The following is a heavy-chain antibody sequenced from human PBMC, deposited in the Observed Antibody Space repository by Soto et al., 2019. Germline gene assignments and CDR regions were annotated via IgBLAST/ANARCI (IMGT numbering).Heavy chain of an antibody. CDR2: ISGSGGST. CDR3: AKPNYYDSSGYYPTPFDY. Sequence: GSLRLSCAASGFTFSSYAMSWVRQAPGKGLEWVSAISGSGGSTYYADSVKGRFTISRDNSKNTLYLQMNSLRAEDTAVYYCAKPNYYDSSGYYPTPFDYWGQGTLVTVSS. V-gene: IGHV3-23*01. D-gene: IGHD3-22*01. CDR1: GFTFSSYA. J-gene: IGHJ4*02.